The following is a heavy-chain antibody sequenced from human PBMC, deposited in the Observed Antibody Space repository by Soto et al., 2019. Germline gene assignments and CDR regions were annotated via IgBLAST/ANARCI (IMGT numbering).Heavy chain of an antibody. Sequence: EVQLVESGGGLVQPGGSLRLSCAASGFTFSSYDMHWVRQATGKGLEWVSAIGTAGDTYYPGSVKGRFTISRENAKYSLYLQMNSLRAEDTAVYYCARVNYDSSGYSFYYFDYWGQGTLVTVS. V-gene: IGHV3-13*01. D-gene: IGHD3-22*01. CDR3: ARVNYDSSGYSFYYFDY. J-gene: IGHJ4*02. CDR2: IGTAGDT. CDR1: GFTFSSYD.